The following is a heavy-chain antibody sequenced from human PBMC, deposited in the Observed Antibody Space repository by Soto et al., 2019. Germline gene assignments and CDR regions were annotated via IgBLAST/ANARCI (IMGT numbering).Heavy chain of an antibody. D-gene: IGHD2-21*02. V-gene: IGHV3-48*04. J-gene: IGHJ4*02. CDR2: ISSSSTNI. Sequence: GGSLRLSCAASGFTFSGYSMNWVRQAPGKGLEWVSYISSSSTNIYYADSVKGRFTISRDNARNSLYLQMNSLRAEDTAVYYCARDGGIVVVAATYPDFWGQGALVTVSS. CDR1: GFTFSGYS. CDR3: ARDGGIVVVAATYPDF.